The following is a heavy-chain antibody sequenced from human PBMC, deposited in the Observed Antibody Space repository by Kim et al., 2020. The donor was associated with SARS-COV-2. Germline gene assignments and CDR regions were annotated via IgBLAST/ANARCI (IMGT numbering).Heavy chain of an antibody. Sequence: GGSLRLSCAASGFTFSSYGMHWVRQAPGKGLEWVAVIWYDGSNKFYADSVKGRFTISRDNSKNTLYLQMNSLRAEDTAVYYCARDPLEYSGYDRPYYFDYWGQGTLVTVSS. V-gene: IGHV3-33*01. D-gene: IGHD5-12*01. CDR3: ARDPLEYSGYDRPYYFDY. CDR1: GFTFSSYG. J-gene: IGHJ4*02. CDR2: IWYDGSNK.